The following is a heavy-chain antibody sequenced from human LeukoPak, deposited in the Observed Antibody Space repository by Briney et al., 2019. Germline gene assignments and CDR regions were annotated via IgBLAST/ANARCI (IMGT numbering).Heavy chain of an antibody. D-gene: IGHD6-19*01. J-gene: IGHJ4*02. V-gene: IGHV5-51*01. Sequence: GESLKIPCKASGYSFTNYWIGWVRQMPGKGLEWMGIIYPGDSDTRYSPSFQGQVTISADKSISTAYLQWSRLKASDTAMYYCASIAVPGGNSWGQGTLVTVSS. CDR1: GYSFTNYW. CDR2: IYPGDSDT. CDR3: ASIAVPGGNS.